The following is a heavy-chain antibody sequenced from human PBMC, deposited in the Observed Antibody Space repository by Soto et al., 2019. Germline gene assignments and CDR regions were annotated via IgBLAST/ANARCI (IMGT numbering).Heavy chain of an antibody. CDR2: ISGRGGNT. Sequence: EVQLLESGGGLVQPGGSLRLSCAASGFTFSSYAMSWVRQAPGKGLEWVSAISGRGGNTYYADSVKGRFTISRDNSKNTRYLQMNGMRAEDTDVYYCANEGGSCRGGSFDYWGQGTLVTVSS. CDR1: GFTFSSYA. D-gene: IGHD3-16*02. J-gene: IGHJ4*02. V-gene: IGHV3-23*01. CDR3: ANEGGSCRGGSFDY.